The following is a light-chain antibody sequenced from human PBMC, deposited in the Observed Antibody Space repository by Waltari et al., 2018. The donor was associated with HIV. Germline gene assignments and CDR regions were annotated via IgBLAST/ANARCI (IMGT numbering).Light chain of an antibody. CDR1: TGPVTNAHY. CDR2: DTT. V-gene: IGLV7-46*01. Sequence: QAVVTQEPSLTVSPGGTVTLTCDSSTGPVTNAHYPYWLQQRPGQAPMTLIFDTTKRHSWTPARFSGSLLGGKAALTLSGAQSEDDAEYYCLLSYNGARVFGGGTKVTVL. J-gene: IGLJ3*02. CDR3: LLSYNGARV.